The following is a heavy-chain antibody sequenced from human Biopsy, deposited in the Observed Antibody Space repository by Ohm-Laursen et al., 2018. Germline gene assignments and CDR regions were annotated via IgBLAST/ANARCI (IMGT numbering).Heavy chain of an antibody. V-gene: IGHV3-23*01. D-gene: IGHD6-13*01. CDR2: INDDADRT. CDR3: AKAPGSSWYSYDY. J-gene: IGHJ4*02. Sequence: GPLRLSCAASGFTFTTHAMIWVRQAPGKGLEWVSAINDDADRTYYANSVKGRFTISRDNSKNTLYLQMNSLRVDDAAVYFCAKAPGSSWYSYDYWGQGALVTVSP. CDR1: GFTFTTHA.